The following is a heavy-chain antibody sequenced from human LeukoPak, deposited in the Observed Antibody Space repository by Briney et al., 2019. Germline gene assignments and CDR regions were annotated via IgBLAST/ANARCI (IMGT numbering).Heavy chain of an antibody. Sequence: SETLSLTCTVSGGSISSSDYYWGWIRQPPGKGLEWIGSIYYSGRTYYNPSLKSRATISVDTSKSQFSLNLNSVTAADTAVYYCARHRASSRGGSGYSQGGFDYWGQGTLVTVSS. D-gene: IGHD3-22*01. CDR3: ARHRASSRGGSGYSQGGFDY. CDR2: IYYSGRT. V-gene: IGHV4-39*01. J-gene: IGHJ4*02. CDR1: GGSISSSDYY.